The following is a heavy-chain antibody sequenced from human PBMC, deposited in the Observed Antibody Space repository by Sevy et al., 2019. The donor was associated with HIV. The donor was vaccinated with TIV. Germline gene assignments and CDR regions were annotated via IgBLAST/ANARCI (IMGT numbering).Heavy chain of an antibody. D-gene: IGHD6-13*01. J-gene: IGHJ3*02. CDR3: ARDHTVIGSNWYGAFDI. CDR2: INPNDGST. Sequence: ASVKVSCKASGYTFTSYYMHWVRQAPGQGLEWMGIINPNDGSTSYAQKFQGRVTMTGDTSTSTVYMELSSLRSEDTAVYYCARDHTVIGSNWYGAFDIWGQGTMVTVSS. V-gene: IGHV1-46*01. CDR1: GYTFTSYY.